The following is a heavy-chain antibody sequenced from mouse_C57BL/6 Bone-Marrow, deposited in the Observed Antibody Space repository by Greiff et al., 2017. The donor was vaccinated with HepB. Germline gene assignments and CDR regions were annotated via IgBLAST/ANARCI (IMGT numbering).Heavy chain of an antibody. D-gene: IGHD2-2*01. Sequence: EVQLQQSGAELVRPGSSVKLSCTASGFNIKDDYMHWVKQRPEQGLEWIGWIDPENGDTEYASKFQGKAPITADTSSNTAYLQLSSLTSEDTAVYYCTTMVTTGYFDYWGQGTTLTVSS. CDR3: TTMVTTGYFDY. V-gene: IGHV14-4*01. J-gene: IGHJ2*01. CDR1: GFNIKDDY. CDR2: IDPENGDT.